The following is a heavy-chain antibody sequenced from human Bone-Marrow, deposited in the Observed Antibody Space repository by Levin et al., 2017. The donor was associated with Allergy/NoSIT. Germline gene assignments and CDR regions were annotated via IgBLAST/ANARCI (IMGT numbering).Heavy chain of an antibody. D-gene: IGHD3-16*02. CDR2: ISNSGDSI. J-gene: IGHJ4*02. CDR1: GFTFSSYS. Sequence: GESLKISCAGYGFTFSSYSMNWVRQFPGKRLEWVSSISNSGDSILYADSVKGRFIISRDNTKNSLYLQMDTLRSDDTAVYYCAIIRGGNYWGQGTLVTVSS. CDR3: AIIRGGNY. V-gene: IGHV3-21*01.